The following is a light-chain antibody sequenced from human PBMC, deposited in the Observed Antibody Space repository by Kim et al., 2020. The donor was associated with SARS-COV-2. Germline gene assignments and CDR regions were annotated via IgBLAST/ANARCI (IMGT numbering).Light chain of an antibody. Sequence: SSELTQDPAVSVALGQTVSITCQGDSLRSYYATWYQQKPGQAPILVIYGKNTRPSGIPDRFSGSSSGNPASLTITGTLAGDEADYFRNSRVSNDTVVFGG. CDR3: NSRVSNDTVV. CDR2: GKN. CDR1: SLRSYY. J-gene: IGLJ2*01. V-gene: IGLV3-19*01.